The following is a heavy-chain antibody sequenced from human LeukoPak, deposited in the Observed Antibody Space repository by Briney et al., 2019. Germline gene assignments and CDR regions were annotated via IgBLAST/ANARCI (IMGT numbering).Heavy chain of an antibody. CDR1: GFTFSSYA. D-gene: IGHD3-3*01. CDR3: ATARRYDFWSGYYFDY. Sequence: QTGGSLRLSCAASGFTFSSYAMSWVRQAPGKGLEWVSAISGSGGSTYYADSVKGRFTISRDNSKNTLYLQMNSLRAEDTAVYYCATARRYDFWSGYYFDYWGQGTLVTVSS. CDR2: ISGSGGST. V-gene: IGHV3-23*01. J-gene: IGHJ4*02.